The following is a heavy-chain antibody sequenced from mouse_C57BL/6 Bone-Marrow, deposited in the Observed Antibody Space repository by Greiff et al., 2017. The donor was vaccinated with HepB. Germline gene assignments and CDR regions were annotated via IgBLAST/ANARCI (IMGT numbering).Heavy chain of an antibody. CDR3: ANYGSSPDY. V-gene: IGHV1-81*01. CDR1: GYTFTSYG. CDR2: IYPRSGNT. Sequence: VKLVESGAELARPGASVKLSCKASGYTFTSYGISWVKQRTGQGLEWIGEIYPRSGNTYYNEKFKGKATLTADKSSSTAYMELRSLTSEDSAVYFCANYGSSPDYWGQGTTLTVSS. J-gene: IGHJ2*01. D-gene: IGHD1-1*01.